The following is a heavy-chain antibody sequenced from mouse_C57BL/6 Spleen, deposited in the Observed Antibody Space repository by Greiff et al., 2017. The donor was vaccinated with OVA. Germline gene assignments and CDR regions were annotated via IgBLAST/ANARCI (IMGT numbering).Heavy chain of an antibody. CDR2: IWSGGST. D-gene: IGHD1-1*01. CDR1: GFSLTSYG. J-gene: IGHJ2*01. V-gene: IGHV2-2*01. CDR3: ARSLPYYYGSSYGFDY. Sequence: VMLVESGPGLVQPSQSLSITCTVSGFSLTSYGVHWVRQSPGKGLEWLGVIWSGGSTDYNAAFISRLSISKDNSKSQVFFKMNSLQADDTAIYYCARSLPYYYGSSYGFDYWGQGTTLTVSS.